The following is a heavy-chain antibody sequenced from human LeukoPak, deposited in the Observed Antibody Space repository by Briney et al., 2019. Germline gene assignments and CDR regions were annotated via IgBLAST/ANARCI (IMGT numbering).Heavy chain of an antibody. CDR2: ISSSSSYI. D-gene: IGHD2-15*01. J-gene: IGHJ1*01. Sequence: GGSLRLSCAASGFTFSSYSMNWVRQAPGKGLEWFSSISSSSSYIYYADSVKGRFTISRDNAKNSLYLQMNSLRAEDTAVYYCASQYCSGGSCYLYFQHWGQGTLVTVSS. V-gene: IGHV3-21*01. CDR3: ASQYCSGGSCYLYFQH. CDR1: GFTFSSYS.